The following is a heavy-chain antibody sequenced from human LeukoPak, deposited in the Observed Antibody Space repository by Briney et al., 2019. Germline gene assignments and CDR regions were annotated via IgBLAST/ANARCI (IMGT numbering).Heavy chain of an antibody. V-gene: IGHV1-69*04. CDR2: IIPIFGIA. CDR3: ARGTSSRETWYFDL. J-gene: IGHJ2*01. CDR1: GGTFSSYA. D-gene: IGHD6-13*01. Sequence: SVTVSCKPSGGTFSSYAISWVRQAPGQGLEWMGRIIPIFGIANYAQKFQGRVTITADKSTSTAYMELSSLRSEDTAVYYCARGTSSRETWYFDLWGRGTLVTVSS.